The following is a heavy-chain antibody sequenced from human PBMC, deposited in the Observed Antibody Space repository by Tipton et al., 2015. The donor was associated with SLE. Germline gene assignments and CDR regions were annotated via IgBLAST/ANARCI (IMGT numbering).Heavy chain of an antibody. Sequence: LRLSCTASDVSISSGSYCWSWIRQPAGKGLEYIGRMYASGTTNYDPSLKSRVSISGDTSKNHFSLELRSVTAADTAVYYCARCGDGYDGAGYHYPHYMAVWGKGTTVIVSS. CDR2: MYASGTT. J-gene: IGHJ6*03. D-gene: IGHD5-12*01. CDR3: ARCGDGYDGAGYHYPHYMAV. V-gene: IGHV4-61*02. CDR1: DVSISSGSYC.